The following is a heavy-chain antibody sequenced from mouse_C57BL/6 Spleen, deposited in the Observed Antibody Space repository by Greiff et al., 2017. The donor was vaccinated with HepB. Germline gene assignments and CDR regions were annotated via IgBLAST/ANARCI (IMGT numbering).Heavy chain of an antibody. CDR3: ARSRYYGSSLGY. CDR1: GYTFTSYW. V-gene: IGHV1-55*01. CDR2: IYPGSGST. J-gene: IGHJ2*01. D-gene: IGHD1-1*01. Sequence: QVQLQQPGAELVKPGASVNMSCKASGYTFTSYWITWVKQRPGQGLEWIGDIYPGSGSTNYNEKFKSKATLTVDTSSSTAYMQLSSLTSEDSAVYYCARSRYYGSSLGYWGQGTTLTVSS.